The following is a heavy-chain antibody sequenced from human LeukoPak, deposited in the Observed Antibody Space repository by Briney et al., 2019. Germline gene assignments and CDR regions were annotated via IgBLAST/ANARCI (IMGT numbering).Heavy chain of an antibody. V-gene: IGHV3-43*02. CDR3: ARDQAYFDY. J-gene: IGHJ4*02. CDR1: GFTFDDYA. CDR2: ISGDGGST. Sequence: GGSLRLSCAASGFTFDDYAMHWVRQAPGKGLEWVSLISGDGGSTYYADSVKGRFTISRDNSKNTLYLQMNSLRTEDTAVYYCARDQAYFDYWGQGTLVTVSS.